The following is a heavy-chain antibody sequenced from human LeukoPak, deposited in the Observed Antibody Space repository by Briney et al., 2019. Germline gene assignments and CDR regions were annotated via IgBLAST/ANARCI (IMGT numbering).Heavy chain of an antibody. V-gene: IGHV3-7*01. CDR1: GFTFSSYW. D-gene: IGHD1/OR15-1a*01. J-gene: IGHJ4*02. CDR3: AREGTRGFFDS. CDR2: INLEGSEK. Sequence: GGSLRLSCAASGFTFSSYWMSWVRQAPGKGLEWGAYINLEGSEKYYVDSVKGRFTISRDNAKNSLNLHMNSLRAEDTAVYYCAREGTRGFFDSWGQGTLVTVSS.